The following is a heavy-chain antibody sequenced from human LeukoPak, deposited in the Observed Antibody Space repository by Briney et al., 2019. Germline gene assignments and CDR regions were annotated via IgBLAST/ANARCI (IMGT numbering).Heavy chain of an antibody. CDR3: ARQPVNTAAFDI. Sequence: SETLSLTCTVSGGSINAYYWSWIRQPPGKGLEWIAYVRDNGENNYNPSLKSRVAIPVDTANNQISLRLNFVTAADTAIYYCARQPVNTAAFDIWGLGTMVTVSS. CDR1: GGSINAYY. J-gene: IGHJ3*02. V-gene: IGHV4-59*08. CDR2: VRDNGEN. D-gene: IGHD5-18*01.